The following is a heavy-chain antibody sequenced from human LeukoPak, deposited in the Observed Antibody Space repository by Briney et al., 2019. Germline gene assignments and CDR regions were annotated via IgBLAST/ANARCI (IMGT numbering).Heavy chain of an antibody. Sequence: GGSLRLSWAASGFTFSSYSMNWVRQAPGKGLEWVLYISISSTIYYADSVKGRFTISRDKAKNSLYLQMNSLRAEDTAVYYCAREYCSSTSCLYDYWGQGTLVTVSS. CDR1: GFTFSSYS. D-gene: IGHD2-2*01. CDR2: ISISSTI. V-gene: IGHV3-48*01. J-gene: IGHJ4*02. CDR3: AREYCSSTSCLYDY.